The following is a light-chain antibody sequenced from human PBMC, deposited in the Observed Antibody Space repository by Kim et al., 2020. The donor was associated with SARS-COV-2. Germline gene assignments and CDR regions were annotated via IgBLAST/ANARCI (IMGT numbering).Light chain of an antibody. CDR1: QTISSY. V-gene: IGKV1-39*01. CDR2: AAS. J-gene: IGKJ1*01. Sequence: ASVEDRVTITCRASQTISSYLNWYQQKPGRAPNLLIYAASTLQSGVPSRFSGSGSGTHFTLTISSLQPEDFATYYCQQSYNTPWTFGQGTKVDIK. CDR3: QQSYNTPWT.